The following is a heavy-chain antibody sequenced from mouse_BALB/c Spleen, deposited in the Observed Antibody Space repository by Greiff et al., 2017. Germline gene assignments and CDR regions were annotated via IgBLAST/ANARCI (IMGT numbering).Heavy chain of an antibody. Sequence: EVQLQQSGAELVKPGASVKLSCTASGFNIKDTYMHWVKQRPEQGLEWIGRIDPANGNTKYDPKFQGKATITADTSSNTAYLQLSSLTSEDTAVYYCARRYYGYAMDYWGQGTSVTVSS. D-gene: IGHD1-1*01. CDR1: GFNIKDTY. J-gene: IGHJ4*01. CDR3: ARRYYGYAMDY. CDR2: IDPANGNT. V-gene: IGHV14-3*02.